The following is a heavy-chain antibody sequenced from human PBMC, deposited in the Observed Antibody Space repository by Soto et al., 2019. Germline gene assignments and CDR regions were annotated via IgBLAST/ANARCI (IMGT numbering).Heavy chain of an antibody. CDR2: MNPYSSDT. Sequence: AALVTVSCWASAYCLTNFHLNNGRQATGQGLEWIGWMNPYSSDTGYAQNFQGRVTMTRDTSINTAYMQMTSLTSDDTAVYYCARDSQGPFDQWGQGTTVTVYS. CDR1: AYCLTNFH. V-gene: IGHV1-8*02. CDR3: ARDSQGPFDQ. D-gene: IGHD2-15*01. J-gene: IGHJ4*02.